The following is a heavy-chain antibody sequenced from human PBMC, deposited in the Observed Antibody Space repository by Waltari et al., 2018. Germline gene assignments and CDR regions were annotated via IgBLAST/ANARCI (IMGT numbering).Heavy chain of an antibody. J-gene: IGHJ5*02. CDR3: ARALCTTSTCLFVSGFDP. Sequence: QVHLQESGPGLVQPSEPLSLTCTVSNVSISSGAFYWGWIRQPPGKGLSWTGHVYYSGSAYYTPSLEGRVAISIDPSKNQFSLHLTSVTAADTGVYYCARALCTTSTCLFVSGFDPWGQGILVTVST. CDR2: VYYSGSA. CDR1: NVSISSGAFY. V-gene: IGHV4-39*01.